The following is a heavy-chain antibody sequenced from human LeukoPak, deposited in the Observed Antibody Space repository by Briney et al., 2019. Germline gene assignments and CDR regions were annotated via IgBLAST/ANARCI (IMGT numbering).Heavy chain of an antibody. CDR2: ISWNSGNL. J-gene: IGHJ4*02. V-gene: IGHV3-9*01. CDR3: AKGPDIVATLPYGGAFDY. CDR1: GFTFDDYA. D-gene: IGHD5-12*01. Sequence: GRSLRLSCAASGFTFDDYAMHWVRQAPGKGLEWVSGISWNSGNLLYADSVKGRFTISRDNAKNSLYLQMNGLRAEDTALYYCAKGPDIVATLPYGGAFDYWGQGTLVTVSS.